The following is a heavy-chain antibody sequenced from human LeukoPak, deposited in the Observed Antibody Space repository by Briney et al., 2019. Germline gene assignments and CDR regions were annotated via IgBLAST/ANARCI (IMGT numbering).Heavy chain of an antibody. J-gene: IGHJ4*02. Sequence: ASVKVSCKASGYTFTNWYIHWVRQAPGQGLEWMGWISVYNGDTNYAQKVQSRVTMTTDTSTTTAYMELRSLRPDDTAVYYCARAGTSGWQPFDYWGQGTLVTVSS. CDR2: ISVYNGDT. D-gene: IGHD6-19*01. CDR1: GYTFTNWY. CDR3: ARAGTSGWQPFDY. V-gene: IGHV1-18*01.